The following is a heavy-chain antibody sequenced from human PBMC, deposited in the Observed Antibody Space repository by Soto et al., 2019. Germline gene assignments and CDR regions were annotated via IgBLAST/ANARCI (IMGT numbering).Heavy chain of an antibody. V-gene: IGHV2-5*02. CDR3: AHRRIDRGGLWNHGAFDI. CDR1: GFSLSTTGVG. Sequence: QITLKESGPTLVNPPQTLTLTCTFSGFSLSTTGVGVGWIRQPPGKALEWLALIYWDNDKRYSPSLKSRLTIAKDTYNNQVVLIMTNMDPVDTGTYYCAHRRIDRGGLWNHGAFDIWGQGTVVTVSS. J-gene: IGHJ3*02. D-gene: IGHD3-22*01. CDR2: IYWDNDK.